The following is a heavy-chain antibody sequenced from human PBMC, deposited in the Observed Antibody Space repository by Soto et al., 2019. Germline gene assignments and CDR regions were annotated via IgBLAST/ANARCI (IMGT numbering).Heavy chain of an antibody. Sequence: QVQLVESGGGVVQPGRSLRLSCAASGFTFTNYGMHWVRQAPGKGLEWVAVSSYDGSYKYYADSVEGRFTISRDNSKNTLYLQMNSPRAEDTAMYYCAKAFYDSTGQLDYWGQGTRVTVSS. D-gene: IGHD3-22*01. J-gene: IGHJ4*02. CDR2: SSYDGSYK. CDR1: GFTFTNYG. V-gene: IGHV3-30*18. CDR3: AKAFYDSTGQLDY.